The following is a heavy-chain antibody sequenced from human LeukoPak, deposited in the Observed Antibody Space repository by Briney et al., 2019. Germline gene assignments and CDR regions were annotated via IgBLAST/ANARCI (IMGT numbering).Heavy chain of an antibody. V-gene: IGHV3-30*18. D-gene: IGHD1-14*01. CDR3: AKWSLTTWGYFDY. Sequence: AGSLRLSCVASGFTFSSYGMHWVRQAPGKGLEWVAVISYDGSTTYYADSVKGRFTISRDNSKNTLYLQMNSLRAEDTAVYYCAKWSLTTWGYFDYWGQGTLVTVSS. J-gene: IGHJ4*02. CDR2: ISYDGSTT. CDR1: GFTFSSYG.